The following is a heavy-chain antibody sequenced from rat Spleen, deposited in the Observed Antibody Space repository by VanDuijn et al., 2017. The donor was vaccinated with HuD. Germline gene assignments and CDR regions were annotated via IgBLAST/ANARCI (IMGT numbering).Heavy chain of an antibody. CDR2: ISFDGSRT. CDR3: TTPNYPGITPNWFAY. V-gene: IGHV5-20*01. Sequence: EVQLVESGGGLVQPGRSLKLSCAASGFTFSDYYMAWVRQAPTKGLEWVATISFDGSRTYYRDSVKGRFTMSRENAKSTLNLQMDSLRSEDTATYYCTTPNYPGITPNWFAYWGQGTLVTVSS. D-gene: IGHD1-4*01. J-gene: IGHJ3*01. CDR1: GFTFSDYY.